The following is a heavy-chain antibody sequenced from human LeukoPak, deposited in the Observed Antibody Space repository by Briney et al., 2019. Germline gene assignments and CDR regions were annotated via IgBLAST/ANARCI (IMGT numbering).Heavy chain of an antibody. CDR1: GDSVSSYY. CDR2: IYHSGST. D-gene: IGHD4-11*01. CDR3: ARHDDYSRAFDI. V-gene: IGHV4-59*08. Sequence: PSETLSLTCTVSGDSVSSYYWSWVRQPPGKGLEWIGYIYHSGSTDYSPSLKSRVTISVDTSKNQFSLKLSSVTAADTAVYYCARHDDYSRAFDIWGQGTMVTVSS. J-gene: IGHJ3*02.